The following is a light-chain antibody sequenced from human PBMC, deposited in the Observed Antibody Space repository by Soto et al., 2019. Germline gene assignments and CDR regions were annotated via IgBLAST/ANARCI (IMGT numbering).Light chain of an antibody. CDR2: AAS. J-gene: IGKJ1*01. Sequence: DIQLTQSPSSLSASVGDRVSITCRTSQSISKYLNWYQKKPGKAPDLLIYAASSLQSGVPSRFSGSGSGKEFTLTINTLQPEDFATYYCQQTYTIGGAFGQGTKVDIK. V-gene: IGKV1-39*01. CDR1: QSISKY. CDR3: QQTYTIGGA.